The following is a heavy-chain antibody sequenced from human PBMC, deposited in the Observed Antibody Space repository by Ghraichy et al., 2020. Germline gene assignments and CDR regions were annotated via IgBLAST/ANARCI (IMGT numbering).Heavy chain of an antibody. Sequence: GESLNISCAASGFTFSSYSMNWVRQAPGKGLEWVSSISSSSSYIYYADSVKGRFTISRDNAKNSLYLQMNSLRAEDTAVYYCARDGAYDFWSGSYYYYGMDVWGQGTTVTVPS. CDR1: GFTFSSYS. V-gene: IGHV3-21*01. D-gene: IGHD3-3*01. CDR3: ARDGAYDFWSGSYYYYGMDV. J-gene: IGHJ6*02. CDR2: ISSSSSYI.